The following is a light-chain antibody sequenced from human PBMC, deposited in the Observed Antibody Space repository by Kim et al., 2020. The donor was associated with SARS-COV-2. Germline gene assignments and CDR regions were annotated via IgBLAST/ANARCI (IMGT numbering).Light chain of an antibody. J-gene: IGLJ1*01. Sequence: VSPGQPASITCSGDKLGDKYACWYQQKPGQSPVLVIYQGNKRPSGIPERFSGSNSGNTATLTISGTQAMDEADYYCQAWDSSTFYVFGTGTKVTVL. CDR3: QAWDSSTFYV. CDR2: QGN. CDR1: KLGDKY. V-gene: IGLV3-1*01.